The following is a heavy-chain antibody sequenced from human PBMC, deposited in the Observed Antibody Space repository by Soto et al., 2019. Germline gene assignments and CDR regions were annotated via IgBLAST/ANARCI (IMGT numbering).Heavy chain of an antibody. CDR2: IKQDGSEK. CDR3: VKGEYYYDSSGYYPFDY. D-gene: IGHD3-22*01. V-gene: IGHV3-7*01. Sequence: PGGSLRLSCAASGFTFRSYWMSWVRQAPGKGLEWVANIKQDGSEKYYVDSVKGRFTISRDNAKNSLYLQMNSLRAEDTAVYYCVKGEYYYDSSGYYPFDYWGQGTLVTVSS. CDR1: GFTFRSYW. J-gene: IGHJ4*02.